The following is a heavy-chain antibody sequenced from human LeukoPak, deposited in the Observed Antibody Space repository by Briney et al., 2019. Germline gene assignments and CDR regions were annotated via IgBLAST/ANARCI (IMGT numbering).Heavy chain of an antibody. CDR3: AKGRGSGTWAKDY. J-gene: IGHJ4*02. V-gene: IGHV3-23*01. Sequence: GGSLRLSCGASGFSFRNFAISWVRQAPGKGLEWVSLIGGRGDASYYADSVKGRFTISRDNSKNTLFLQMSSLRAEDTAVYYCAKGRGSGTWAKDYWGRGTLVTVSS. CDR2: IGGRGDAS. CDR1: GFSFRNFA. D-gene: IGHD3-16*01.